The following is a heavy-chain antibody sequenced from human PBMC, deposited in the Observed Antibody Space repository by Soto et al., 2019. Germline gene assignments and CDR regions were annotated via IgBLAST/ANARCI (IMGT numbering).Heavy chain of an antibody. Sequence: ASVKVACKASGYTFITYGISWVRQAPGQGLEWMGWISSYNGNTNYAQKLQGRVTITADESTSTAYMELSSLRSEDTAVYYCARDLGRYYYDSSSYYSAFTPYVWGQGTTVTVSS. CDR3: ARDLGRYYYDSSSYYSAFTPYV. J-gene: IGHJ6*02. CDR1: GYTFITYG. V-gene: IGHV1-18*01. CDR2: ISSYNGNT. D-gene: IGHD3-22*01.